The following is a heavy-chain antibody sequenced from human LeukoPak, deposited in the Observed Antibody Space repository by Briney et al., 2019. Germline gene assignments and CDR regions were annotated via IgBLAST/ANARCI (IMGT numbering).Heavy chain of an antibody. Sequence: GESLRLSCAAPGFTFSTSTMNWVRQAPGKGLEWVSSISSSGDHIYYADSVKGRFTISRDNAKNSLYLQMDSLRAEDTALYYCVRIPNSANFPNWFDPWGQGTLVTVSS. CDR2: ISSSGDHI. CDR3: VRIPNSANFPNWFDP. CDR1: GFTFSTST. D-gene: IGHD2/OR15-2a*01. J-gene: IGHJ5*02. V-gene: IGHV3-21*01.